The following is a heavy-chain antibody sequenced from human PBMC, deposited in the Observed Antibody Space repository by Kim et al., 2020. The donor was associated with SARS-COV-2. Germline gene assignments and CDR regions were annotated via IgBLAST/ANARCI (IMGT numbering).Heavy chain of an antibody. D-gene: IGHD3-16*01. CDR3: AHRSGGLDFDY. CDR2: ST. Sequence: STNYNPSLKSRGTISVDTSKKQFSLKLSSVTAADTAVYYCAHRSGGLDFDYWGQGTLVTVSS. J-gene: IGHJ4*02. V-gene: IGHV4-34*01.